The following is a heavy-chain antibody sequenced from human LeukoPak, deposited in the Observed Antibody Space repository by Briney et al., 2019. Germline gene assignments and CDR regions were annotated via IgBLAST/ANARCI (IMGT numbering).Heavy chain of an antibody. D-gene: IGHD3-22*01. V-gene: IGHV4-39*07. J-gene: IGHJ3*02. CDR2: IYYSGST. CDR3: ARGVLNYDSSGYYYEDAFDI. Sequence: SSETLSLTCTVSGGSISSSSYYWGWIRQPPGKGLEWIGSIYYSGSTYYNPSLKSRVTISVDTSKNQFSLKLSSVTAADTAVYYCARGVLNYDSSGYYYEDAFDIRGQGTMVTVSS. CDR1: GGSISSSSYY.